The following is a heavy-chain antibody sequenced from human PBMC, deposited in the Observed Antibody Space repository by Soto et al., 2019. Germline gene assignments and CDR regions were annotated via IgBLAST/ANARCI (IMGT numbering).Heavy chain of an antibody. CDR1: GYTFTRYT. D-gene: IGHD6-13*01. CDR3: SRGNAAGQLDP. V-gene: IGHV1-3*01. J-gene: IGHJ5*02. CDR2: INPDNGNT. Sequence: QVQLVQSGAEVKKPGASVKISCKASGYTFTRYTMNWVRQAPGQRLEWMGWINPDNGNTKSSQKFQDRVIITRDTSARTAYMDLSSLRTEATAVYYCSRGNAAGQLDPWGRGTLVTVSS.